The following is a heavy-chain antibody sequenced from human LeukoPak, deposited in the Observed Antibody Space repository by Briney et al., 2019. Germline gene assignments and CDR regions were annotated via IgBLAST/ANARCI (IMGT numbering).Heavy chain of an antibody. CDR3: AKHGGSGTYTKEFDY. J-gene: IGHJ4*02. D-gene: IGHD1-26*01. V-gene: IGHV5-51*01. CDR2: IYPGDSDT. CDR1: GYSFSSYW. Sequence: GESLKISCKGSGYSFSSYWIGWVRQTPGKGLEWMGIIYPGDSDTRYSPSFQGQVTISADKSISTAYLQWSSLKASDTAMYYCAKHGGSGTYTKEFDYWGQGTLVTVSS.